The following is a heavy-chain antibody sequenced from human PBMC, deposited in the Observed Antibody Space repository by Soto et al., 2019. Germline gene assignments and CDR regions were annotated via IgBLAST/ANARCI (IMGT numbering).Heavy chain of an antibody. CDR1: GDSISSFY. D-gene: IGHD1-20*01. V-gene: IGHV4-59*01. CDR3: ARGISGPSMTTFYAY. Sequence: PSETLSLTCTVSGDSISSFYWAWIRQPPGKGLEWIGYIYYSGSTNYSPSLKSRANISVDRSKSQFYLSMTSVTAADTAVYYCARGISGPSMTTFYAYRGQGALVTVSS. CDR2: IYYSGST. J-gene: IGHJ4*02.